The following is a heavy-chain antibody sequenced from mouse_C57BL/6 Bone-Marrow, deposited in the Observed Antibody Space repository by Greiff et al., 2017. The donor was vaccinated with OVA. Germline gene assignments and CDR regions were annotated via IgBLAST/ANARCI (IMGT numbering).Heavy chain of an antibody. CDR3: TRGKEYYGNTWFAY. CDR1: GFTFSSYA. V-gene: IGHV5-9-1*02. D-gene: IGHD2-1*01. J-gene: IGHJ3*01. Sequence: EVKLQESGEGLVKPGGSLKLSCAASGFTFSSYAMSWVRQTPEKRLEWVAYISSGGDYIYYADTVKGRFTISRDNARNTLYLQMSSLKSEDTAMYYCTRGKEYYGNTWFAYRGQGTLVTVSA. CDR2: ISSGGDYI.